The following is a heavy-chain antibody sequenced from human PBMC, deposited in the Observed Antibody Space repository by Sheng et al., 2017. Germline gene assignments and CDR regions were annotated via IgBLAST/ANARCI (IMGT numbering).Heavy chain of an antibody. Sequence: QVQLQESGPGLVKAFRRPCPSPALSLVAPSVVTTGAGSGSPPGRDWSGLGVSIPVGAPTTTPPSKSRVTMSVDTSKNQFSLKLSSVTAADTAVYYCARAYCSTYYYYMDVWGKGTTVTVSS. CDR3: ARAYCSTYYYYMDV. CDR1: VAPSVVTT. D-gene: IGHD2-15*01. CDR2: SIPVGAP. J-gene: IGHJ6*03. V-gene: IGHV4-4*07.